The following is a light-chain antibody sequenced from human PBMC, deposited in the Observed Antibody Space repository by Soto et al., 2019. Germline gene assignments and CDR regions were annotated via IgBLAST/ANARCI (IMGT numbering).Light chain of an antibody. Sequence: DIQMTQSPSSLSASVGDRVTITCRASQSISSYLNWYQQKPGKAPKLLIYAASSLQSGVPSRFSGSGSGTDFTLTISSLQPEDFATYYCQQSYSTLRRFTLGPGTKVDIK. V-gene: IGKV1-39*01. J-gene: IGKJ3*01. CDR2: AAS. CDR3: QQSYSTLRRFT. CDR1: QSISSY.